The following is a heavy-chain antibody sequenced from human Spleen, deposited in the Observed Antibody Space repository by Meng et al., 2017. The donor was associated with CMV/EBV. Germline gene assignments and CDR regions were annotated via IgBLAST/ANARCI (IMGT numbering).Heavy chain of an antibody. J-gene: IGHJ4*02. D-gene: IGHD3-3*01. CDR1: GGTFSSYA. CDR2: IIPIPGIA. CDR3: ASGVMERFLVWLLTY. V-gene: IGHV1-69*10. Sequence: SVKVSCKASGGTFSSYAISGVRQAPGQGLEWMGGIIPIPGIANYAQKFQGRVTITADKSTSTAYMELNSLRSEDTAVYYCASGVMERFLVWLLTYWGQGTLVTVSS.